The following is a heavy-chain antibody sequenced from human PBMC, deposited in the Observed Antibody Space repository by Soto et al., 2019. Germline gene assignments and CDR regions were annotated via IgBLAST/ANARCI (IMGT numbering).Heavy chain of an antibody. CDR3: ARWWSGSRQGFDP. D-gene: IGHD3-3*01. CDR1: GGSISSGDYY. Sequence: QVQLQESGPGLVKPSQTLSLTCTVSGGSISSGDYYWSWIRQHPGKVLEWIGYIYYSGSTYYNPFPKSRVTIPVDTAKHQCTLKLSSVTAADTAVYYCARWWSGSRQGFDPWGQGTMVTVSS. V-gene: IGHV4-31*03. J-gene: IGHJ5*02. CDR2: IYYSGST.